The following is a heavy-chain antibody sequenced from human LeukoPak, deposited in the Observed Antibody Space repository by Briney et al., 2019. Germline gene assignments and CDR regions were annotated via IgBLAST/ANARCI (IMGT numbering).Heavy chain of an antibody. D-gene: IGHD2-15*01. CDR3: ARQFVVVVAATEYNWFDP. Sequence: GGSLRLSCAASGFTFSSYSMNWVRQAPGKGLEWVSYISSSSSTIYYADSVKGRFTISRDNAKNSLYLQMDSLRAEDTAVYYCARQFVVVVAATEYNWFDPWGQGTLVTVSS. J-gene: IGHJ5*02. CDR2: ISSSSSTI. CDR1: GFTFSSYS. V-gene: IGHV3-48*04.